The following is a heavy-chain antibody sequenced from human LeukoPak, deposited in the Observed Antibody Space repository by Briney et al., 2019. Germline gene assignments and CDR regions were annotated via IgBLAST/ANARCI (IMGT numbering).Heavy chain of an antibody. J-gene: IGHJ4*02. CDR2: ISSSGSTI. CDR3: ARDPKYSSSWYTPHGEFDY. V-gene: IGHV3-11*01. D-gene: IGHD6-13*01. Sequence: PGGSLRLSCAASGFTFSDYYMSWIRQAPGKGLEWVSYISSSGSTIYYADSVKGRFTISRDNAKNSLYLQMNSLRAEDTAVYYCARDPKYSSSWYTPHGEFDYWGQGTLVTVSS. CDR1: GFTFSDYY.